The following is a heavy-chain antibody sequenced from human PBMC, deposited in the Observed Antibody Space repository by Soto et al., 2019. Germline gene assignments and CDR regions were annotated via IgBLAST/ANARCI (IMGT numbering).Heavy chain of an antibody. V-gene: IGHV4-4*07. D-gene: IGHD6-13*01. Sequence: QVQLQESGPGLAKPSETLSLTCTVSGDSISGYYWSWIRQPAGKGMEWIGRIHTTDGTNYNPSLESRVTMSIDTSINQLSLKLSSLTAADTAVYYCARALSSAAGLYFDFWGQGTLVTVSS. CDR2: IHTTDGT. J-gene: IGHJ4*02. CDR3: ARALSSAAGLYFDF. CDR1: GDSISGYY.